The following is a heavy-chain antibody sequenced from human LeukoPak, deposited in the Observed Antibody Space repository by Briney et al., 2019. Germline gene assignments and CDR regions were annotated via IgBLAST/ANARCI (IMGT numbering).Heavy chain of an antibody. Sequence: GGSLRLSCAASGFTFSDYSMHWVRQAPGKGLEWVSAISGRGVSGVNTYYADSVKGRFTISRDNSKNTLYLQMNSLRAEDTAVYYCARDYYYGSGRAKYFQHWGQGTLVTVSS. CDR3: ARDYYYGSGRAKYFQH. D-gene: IGHD3-10*01. V-gene: IGHV3-21*01. CDR2: ISGRGVSGVNT. CDR1: GFTFSDYS. J-gene: IGHJ1*01.